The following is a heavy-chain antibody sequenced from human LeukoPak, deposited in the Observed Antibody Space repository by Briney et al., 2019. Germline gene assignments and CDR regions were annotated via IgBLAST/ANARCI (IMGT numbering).Heavy chain of an antibody. D-gene: IGHD2/OR15-2a*01. CDR3: TTGARRYFRPYFDF. CDR2: ISYDGSNK. J-gene: IGHJ4*02. V-gene: IGHV3-30*03. CDR1: GFTFSSYG. Sequence: GGSLRLSCAASGFTFSSYGMHWVRQAPGKGLEWVAVISYDGSNKYYADSVKGRFTISRDNSKNTLYLQMNSLGTEDTGIYYCTTGARRYFRPYFDFWGQGALVTVSA.